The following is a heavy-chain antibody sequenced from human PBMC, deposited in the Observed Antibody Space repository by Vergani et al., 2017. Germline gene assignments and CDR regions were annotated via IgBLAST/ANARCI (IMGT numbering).Heavy chain of an antibody. CDR2: ISGSGGST. CDR1: GFTFSSYA. D-gene: IGHD2-8*01. Sequence: EVQLLESGGGLVQPGGSLRLSCAAYGFTFSSYAMSWVRQAPGKGLEWVSAISGSGGSTYYSDSVKGRFTISRDNSKNTLYLQMNSLRAEDTAVYYCAKATYVLIEYYFDYWGQGTLVTVSS. CDR3: AKATYVLIEYYFDY. V-gene: IGHV3-23*01. J-gene: IGHJ4*02.